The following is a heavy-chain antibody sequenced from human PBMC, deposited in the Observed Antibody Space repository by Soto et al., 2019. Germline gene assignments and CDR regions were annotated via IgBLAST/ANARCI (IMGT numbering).Heavy chain of an antibody. V-gene: IGHV3-21*01. CDR2: ISSSSFSI. Sequence: GGPLRLSCAASGFTFSSYSMNWVRQAPGKGLEWVSSISSSSFSINYADSVKGRFSISRDNAQNSLHLQMNNLRAEDTAVYYCARNESSNIYGMGVWGQGTTVTVSS. D-gene: IGHD6-6*01. CDR3: ARNESSNIYGMGV. J-gene: IGHJ6*02. CDR1: GFTFSSYS.